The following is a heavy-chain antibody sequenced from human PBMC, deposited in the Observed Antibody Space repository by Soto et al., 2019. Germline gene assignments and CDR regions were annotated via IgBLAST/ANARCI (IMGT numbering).Heavy chain of an antibody. CDR3: AREWREYCFDD. D-gene: IGHD3-3*01. CDR1: GGSISSGGYY. V-gene: IGHV4-31*03. J-gene: IGHJ4*02. CDR2: IYYSGST. Sequence: QVQLQESGPGLVKPSHILSLTCTVSGGSISSGGYYWSCIRQHPGKGLEWIGYIYYSGSTYYNPSVKSRVTLSVDTSKNQYSLKLSSATAADTAVYYCAREWREYCFDDWGQRTLVTVSS.